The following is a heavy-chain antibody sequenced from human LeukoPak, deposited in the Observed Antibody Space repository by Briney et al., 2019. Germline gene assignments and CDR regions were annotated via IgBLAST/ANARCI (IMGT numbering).Heavy chain of an antibody. V-gene: IGHV3-23*01. J-gene: IGHJ4*02. CDR1: GFTFSSYA. Sequence: SGGSLRLSCAASGFTFSSYAMIWVRQAPGKGLEWVSAISGSGGITYYADSVKGRFTISRDNSKKTLYLQMNSLSAEDTAVYYCAKEASDYYDSTPIDYWGQGTLVTVSS. CDR2: ISGSGGIT. D-gene: IGHD3-22*01. CDR3: AKEASDYYDSTPIDY.